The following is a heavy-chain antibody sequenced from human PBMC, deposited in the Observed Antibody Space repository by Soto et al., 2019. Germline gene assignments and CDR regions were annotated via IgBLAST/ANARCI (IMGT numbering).Heavy chain of an antibody. CDR3: ALGGLELRLGWFDP. CDR2: ISGSGGST. CDR1: GFTFSSYA. V-gene: IGHV3-23*01. J-gene: IGHJ5*02. D-gene: IGHD1-7*01. Sequence: GGSLRLSCAASGFTFSSYAMSWVRQAPGKGLEWVSAISGSGGSTYYADSVKGRFTISRDNSKNTLYLQMNSLRAEDTAVYYCALGGLELRLGWFDPWGQGTLVTVSS.